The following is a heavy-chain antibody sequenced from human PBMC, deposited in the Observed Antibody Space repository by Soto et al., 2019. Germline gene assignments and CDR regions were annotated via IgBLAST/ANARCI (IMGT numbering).Heavy chain of an antibody. V-gene: IGHV3-48*03. Sequence: PGGSLRLSCVASGFTFSSYSMVWVRQAPGKGLEWVSYIFATGTTIYYSESVKGRFTVSRDNAQNSLFLLMNSLRAEDTAVYYCARDKDWAFDYWGQGTLVTVSS. J-gene: IGHJ4*02. CDR2: IFATGTTI. CDR3: ARDKDWAFDY. D-gene: IGHD3-9*01. CDR1: GFTFSSYS.